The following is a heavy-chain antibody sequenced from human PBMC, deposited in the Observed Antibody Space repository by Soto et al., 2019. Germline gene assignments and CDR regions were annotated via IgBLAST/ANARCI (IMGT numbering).Heavy chain of an antibody. CDR1: GFTFSSYA. Sequence: EVQLVESGGGLVQPGGSLRLSCAASGFTFSSYAMHWVRQAPGKGLEYASAISSNGGSTYYANSVKGRFTISRDNSKNTLYLQMGSLRAEDMAVYYCASSYYDILTGYYSNYYYGMDVWGQGTTVTVSS. CDR3: ASSYYDILTGYYSNYYYGMDV. CDR2: ISSNGGST. J-gene: IGHJ6*02. D-gene: IGHD3-9*01. V-gene: IGHV3-64*01.